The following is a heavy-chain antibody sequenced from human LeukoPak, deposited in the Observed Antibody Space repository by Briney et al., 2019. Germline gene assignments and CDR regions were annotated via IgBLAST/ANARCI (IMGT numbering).Heavy chain of an antibody. CDR2: ISYSGNT. J-gene: IGHJ3*02. CDR1: GGSIISSDYH. CDR3: ARHCCSGPAKRVFDI. V-gene: IGHV4-39*01. Sequence: SETLSLTCTVSGGSIISSDYHWGWVRQPPGKGLEWIGTISYSGNTDYNPSFRSRVTISVDTSNNQFSLRLGSVTAADTAVYHCARHCCSGPAKRVFDIWGQGTMVTVSS. D-gene: IGHD2-15*01.